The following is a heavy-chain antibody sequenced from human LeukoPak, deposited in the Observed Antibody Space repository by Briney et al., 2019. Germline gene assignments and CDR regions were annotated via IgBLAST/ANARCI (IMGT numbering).Heavy chain of an antibody. J-gene: IGHJ4*02. V-gene: IGHV4-59*01. Sequence: ASETLSLTCTVSGGAISSYYWSWIRQPPGKGLEWIGYIYYSGSTNYNPSLKSRVTISVDTCKNQFSLKLSSVTAADTGVYYCARGQGFGETGRDYWGQGTLVTVSS. D-gene: IGHD3-10*01. CDR2: IYYSGST. CDR3: ARGQGFGETGRDY. CDR1: GGAISSYY.